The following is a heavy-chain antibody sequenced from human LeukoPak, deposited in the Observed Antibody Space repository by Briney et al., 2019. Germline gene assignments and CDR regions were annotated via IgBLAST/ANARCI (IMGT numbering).Heavy chain of an antibody. V-gene: IGHV3-11*04. CDR1: GFTFSDYY. D-gene: IGHD2-2*01. J-gene: IGHJ4*02. Sequence: GGSLRLSCAASGFTFSDYYMSWIRQAPGKGLEWVSYITSSGSTIYYADSVKGRFTISRDNAKNSLYLQMNSLRVEDTAVYYCATTPSQHFFDYWGQGTLVTVSS. CDR3: ATTPSQHFFDY. CDR2: ITSSGSTI.